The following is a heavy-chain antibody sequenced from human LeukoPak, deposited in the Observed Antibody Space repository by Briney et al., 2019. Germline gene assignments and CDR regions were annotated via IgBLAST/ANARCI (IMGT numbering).Heavy chain of an antibody. V-gene: IGHV1-24*01. CDR1: GYTLTGLS. Sequence: ASVKVSCKVSGYTLTGLSMHWVRQAPGKGLEWMGGFDPEDGETIYAQKFQGRVTMTEDTSTDTAYMELSSLRSEDTAVYYCATGPGRWWELLGYFQHWGQGTLVTVSS. CDR2: FDPEDGET. D-gene: IGHD1-26*01. CDR3: ATGPGRWWELLGYFQH. J-gene: IGHJ1*01.